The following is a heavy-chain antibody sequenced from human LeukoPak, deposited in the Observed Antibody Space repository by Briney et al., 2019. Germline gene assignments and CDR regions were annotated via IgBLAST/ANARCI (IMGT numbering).Heavy chain of an antibody. D-gene: IGHD3-10*01. CDR1: GYTFTSYY. V-gene: IGHV1-46*01. J-gene: IGHJ4*02. Sequence: GASVKVSCKASGYTFTSYYMHWVRQAPGQGLEWMGIINPSGGSTSYAQEFQGRVTMTRDTSTSTVYMELSSLRSEDTAVYYCARAAGSPLSDYWGQGTLVTVSS. CDR3: ARAAGSPLSDY. CDR2: INPSGGST.